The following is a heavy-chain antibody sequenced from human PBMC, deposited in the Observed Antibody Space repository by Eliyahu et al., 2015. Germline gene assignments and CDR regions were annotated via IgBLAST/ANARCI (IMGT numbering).Heavy chain of an antibody. V-gene: IGHV1-2*06. CDR1: GYTFTGYY. CDR2: INPNSGGT. CDR3: ARAPGYCSGGSCYSNFDY. Sequence: QVQLVQSGAEVKKPGASVKVSCKASGYTFTGYYMHWVRQAPGQGLEWMGRINPNSGGTNYAQKFQGRVTMTRDTSISTAYMELSRLRSDDTAVYYCARAPGYCSGGSCYSNFDYWGQGTLVTVSS. J-gene: IGHJ4*02. D-gene: IGHD2-15*01.